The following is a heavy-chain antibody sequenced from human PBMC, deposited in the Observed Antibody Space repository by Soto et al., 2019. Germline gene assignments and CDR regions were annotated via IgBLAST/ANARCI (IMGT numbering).Heavy chain of an antibody. CDR2: ISGSGGST. D-gene: IGHD6-6*01. CDR3: AKVRSVAARPIPYYFDY. J-gene: IGHJ4*02. Sequence: PVGSLRLSCAASGFTFSSYAMSWVRQAPGKGLEWVSAISGSGGSTCYADSVKGRFTISRDNSKNTLYLQMDSLRAEDTAVYYCAKVRSVAARPIPYYFDYWGQGTLVTVSS. V-gene: IGHV3-23*01. CDR1: GFTFSSYA.